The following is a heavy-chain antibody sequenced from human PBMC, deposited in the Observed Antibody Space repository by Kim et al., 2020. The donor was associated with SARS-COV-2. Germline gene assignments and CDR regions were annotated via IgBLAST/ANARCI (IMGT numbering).Heavy chain of an antibody. V-gene: IGHV4-39*01. CDR2: IYYSGST. CDR3: ARHIRDYGDYLGAFDI. Sequence: SETLSLTCTVSGGSISSSSYYWGWIRQPPGKGLEWIGSIYYSGSTYYNPSLKSRVTISVDTSKNQFSLKLSSVTAADTAVYYCARHIRDYGDYLGAFDIWGQGTMVTVSS. D-gene: IGHD4-17*01. J-gene: IGHJ3*02. CDR1: GGSISSSSYY.